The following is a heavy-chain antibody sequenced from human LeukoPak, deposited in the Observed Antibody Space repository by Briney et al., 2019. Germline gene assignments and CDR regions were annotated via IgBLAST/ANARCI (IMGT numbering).Heavy chain of an antibody. Sequence: GGSLRLSCAASGFTFSSYAMNWVRQAPGKGLEWVSYISSSSSTIYYADSVKGRFTISRDNAKNSLYLQMNSLRAEDTAVYYCAGELLGLSFDYWGQGTLVTVSS. D-gene: IGHD3-10*01. CDR2: ISSSSSTI. V-gene: IGHV3-48*01. CDR3: AGELLGLSFDY. J-gene: IGHJ4*02. CDR1: GFTFSSYA.